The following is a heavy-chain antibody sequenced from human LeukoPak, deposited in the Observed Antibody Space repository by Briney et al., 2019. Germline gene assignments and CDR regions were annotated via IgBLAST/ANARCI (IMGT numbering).Heavy chain of an antibody. J-gene: IGHJ6*04. Sequence: ASVKVSCKASGYTFTSYGISWVRQAPGQGLEWMGWISAYNGNTNYAQKLQGRVTMTTDTSRSTAYMELRSLRSDDTAVYYCARDSGFMVRGVIIRPSMGMDVWGKGTTVTVSS. CDR1: GYTFTSYG. CDR2: ISAYNGNT. D-gene: IGHD3-10*01. V-gene: IGHV1-18*04. CDR3: ARDSGFMVRGVIIRPSMGMDV.